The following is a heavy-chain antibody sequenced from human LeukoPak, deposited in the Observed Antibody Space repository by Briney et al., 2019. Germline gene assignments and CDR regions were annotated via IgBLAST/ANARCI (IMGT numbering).Heavy chain of an antibody. V-gene: IGHV3-23*01. J-gene: IGHJ4*02. D-gene: IGHD5-12*01. Sequence: AGSLRLSCAAPGFTFSGYARSWVRQAPGKGLEWVSAISGSGYSTYYADSVKGRLTICRDNSKNTLYLQMHRLRAEDAAVYYCAKEAGYSGYDYPVYWGQGTLVTVSS. CDR3: AKEAGYSGYDYPVY. CDR1: GFTFSGYA. CDR2: ISGSGYST.